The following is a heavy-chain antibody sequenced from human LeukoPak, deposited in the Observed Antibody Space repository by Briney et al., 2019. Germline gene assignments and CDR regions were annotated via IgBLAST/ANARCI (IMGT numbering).Heavy chain of an antibody. D-gene: IGHD5-12*01. CDR1: EFTFDDYA. Sequence: PGGSLRLSCAASEFTFDDYAMHWVRQAPGKGLEWVSGISWNSGSIGYADSVKGRFTISRDNAKNSLYLQMNSLRAEDMALYYCAKDGGYDFMVRAFDIWGQGTMVTVSS. J-gene: IGHJ3*02. V-gene: IGHV3-9*03. CDR2: ISWNSGSI. CDR3: AKDGGYDFMVRAFDI.